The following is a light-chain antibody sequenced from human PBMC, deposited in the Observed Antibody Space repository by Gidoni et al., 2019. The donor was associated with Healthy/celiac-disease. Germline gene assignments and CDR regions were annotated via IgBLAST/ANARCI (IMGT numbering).Light chain of an antibody. J-gene: IGKJ1*01. Sequence: DIVLTQSPATLSLSPGESATLSCRANQSVSSFLAWYQQKPGQAPRLLIYEASNRATGSPARFSCSGAGTNFTLTISSLEPGDCAGYYWQQRSNWPLWTFGQGTKVEIK. CDR1: QSVSSF. CDR2: EAS. CDR3: QQRSNWPLWT. V-gene: IGKV3-11*01.